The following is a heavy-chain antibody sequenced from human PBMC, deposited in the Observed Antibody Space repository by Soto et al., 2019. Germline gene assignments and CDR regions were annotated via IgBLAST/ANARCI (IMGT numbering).Heavy chain of an antibody. D-gene: IGHD2-21*02. Sequence: QITLKESGPTLVRPTQTLTLTRTFSGFSLSTSGVGVGWIRQPPGKALEWLALIYWDDDKRYSPSLKSRLTITKDTSKNQVVLTRTNMDPVDTATYYCAHSRCGGDCLQSYSSHYYYGMDVWGQGTTVTVSS. J-gene: IGHJ6*02. CDR1: GFSLSTSGVG. V-gene: IGHV2-5*02. CDR2: IYWDDDK. CDR3: AHSRCGGDCLQSYSSHYYYGMDV.